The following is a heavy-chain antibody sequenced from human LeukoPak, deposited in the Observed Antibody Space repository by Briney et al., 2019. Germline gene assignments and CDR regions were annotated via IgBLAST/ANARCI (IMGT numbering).Heavy chain of an antibody. Sequence: GSLRLSCAASGSTFSRHSMNWVRQAPGKGLQWVASIDSRSAYIYYADSVKGRFIISRDNAKTSLYLHMNSLRAEDTAVYYCAAYNYGYLADYWGQGTLVTV. CDR2: IDSRSAYI. D-gene: IGHD5-18*01. CDR3: AAYNYGYLADY. V-gene: IGHV3-21*01. CDR1: GSTFSRHS. J-gene: IGHJ4*02.